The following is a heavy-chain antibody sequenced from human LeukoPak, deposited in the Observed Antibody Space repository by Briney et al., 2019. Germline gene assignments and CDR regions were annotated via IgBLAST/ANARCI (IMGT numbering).Heavy chain of an antibody. V-gene: IGHV4-59*06. CDR2: IYYSGST. J-gene: IGHJ6*02. CDR3: ARAPGIVVVPAAIRLVGMDV. D-gene: IGHD2-2*02. Sequence: SETLSLTCTVSGSSISSYYWSWIRQHPGKGLEWIGYIYYSGSTYYNPSLKSRVTISVDTSKNQFSLKLSSVTAADTAVYYCARAPGIVVVPAAIRLVGMDVWGQGTTVTVSS. CDR1: GSSISSYY.